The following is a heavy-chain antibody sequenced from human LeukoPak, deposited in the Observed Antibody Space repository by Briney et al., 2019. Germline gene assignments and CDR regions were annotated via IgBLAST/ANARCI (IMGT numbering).Heavy chain of an antibody. CDR2: ISSSSSYI. D-gene: IGHD3-16*01. CDR1: GFTLSTYS. Sequence: GGSLRLSCAASGFTLSTYSMNWVRQAPGKGLEWVSSISSSSSYIYYADSLKGRFTISRDNAKNSLYLQMSSLRAEDTAVYYCARDFLHLGGWGQGTMVTVSS. V-gene: IGHV3-21*01. J-gene: IGHJ3*01. CDR3: ARDFLHLGG.